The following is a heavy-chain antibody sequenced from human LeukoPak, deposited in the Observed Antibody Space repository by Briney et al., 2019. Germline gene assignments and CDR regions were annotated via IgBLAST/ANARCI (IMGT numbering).Heavy chain of an antibody. D-gene: IGHD2-15*01. Sequence: PSETLSLTCTVSGGSISSSSYYWGWIRQPPGKGLEWIGSIYYSGRTYYNPSLKSRVTISVDTSKNQFSLKLSSVTAADTAVYYCARHGRGGSFRDDAFDIWGQGTMVTVSS. V-gene: IGHV4-39*01. CDR2: IYYSGRT. CDR3: ARHGRGGSFRDDAFDI. J-gene: IGHJ3*02. CDR1: GGSISSSSYY.